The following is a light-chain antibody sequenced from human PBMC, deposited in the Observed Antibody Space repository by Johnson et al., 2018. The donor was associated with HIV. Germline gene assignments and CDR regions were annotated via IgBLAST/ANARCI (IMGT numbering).Light chain of an antibody. Sequence: QSVLTQPPSVSAAPGQKVTISCSGTSSNIGNNYVSWYQQLPGTAHKLLIYENNKRPSGIPDRFSGSKSGTSATLDITGLQTGDEADYYCGAWDSGLTAHFVFGTGTKITVL. CDR2: ENN. J-gene: IGLJ1*01. CDR3: GAWDSGLTAHFV. V-gene: IGLV1-51*02. CDR1: SSNIGNNY.